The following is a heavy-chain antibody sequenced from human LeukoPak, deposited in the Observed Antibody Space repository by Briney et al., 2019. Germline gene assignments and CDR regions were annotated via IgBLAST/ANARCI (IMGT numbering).Heavy chain of an antibody. J-gene: IGHJ3*02. Sequence: GAPRLSCAASGFTFSDHYMDWVRQAPGKGLEWVGRTRNKANSYTTEYAASVKGRFTISRDDSKNSLYLQMNSLKTEDTAVYYCARVARRDDAFDIWGQGTMVTVSS. CDR1: GFTFSDHY. D-gene: IGHD5-12*01. CDR3: ARVARRDDAFDI. V-gene: IGHV3-72*01. CDR2: TRNKANSYTT.